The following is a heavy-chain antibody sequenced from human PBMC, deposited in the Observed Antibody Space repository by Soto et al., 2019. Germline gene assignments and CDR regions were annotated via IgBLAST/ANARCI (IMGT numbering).Heavy chain of an antibody. V-gene: IGHV3-30*18. CDR2: ISYDGSNK. D-gene: IGHD4-17*01. CDR3: AKVPTTVTTGGDAFDI. Sequence: GGSLRLSCAASGFTFSGYGMHWVRQAPGKGLEWVAVISYDGSNKYYADSVKGRFTISRDNSKNTLYLQMNSLRAEDTAVYYCAKVPTTVTTGGDAFDIWGQGTMVTVSS. CDR1: GFTFSGYG. J-gene: IGHJ3*02.